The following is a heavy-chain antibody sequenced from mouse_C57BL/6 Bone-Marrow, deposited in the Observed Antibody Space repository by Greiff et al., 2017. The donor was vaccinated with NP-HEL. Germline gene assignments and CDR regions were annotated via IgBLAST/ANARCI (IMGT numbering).Heavy chain of an antibody. J-gene: IGHJ2*01. V-gene: IGHV5-17*01. D-gene: IGHD2-4*01. CDR2: ISSGSSTI. CDR1: GFTFSDYG. CDR3: ARGGIYYDYSLFDY. Sequence: EVKVEESGGGLVKPGGSLKLSCAASGFTFSDYGMHWVRQAPEKGLEWVAYISSGSSTIYYADTVKGRFTISRDNAKNTLFLQMTSLRSEDTAMYYCARGGIYYDYSLFDYWGQGTTLTVSS.